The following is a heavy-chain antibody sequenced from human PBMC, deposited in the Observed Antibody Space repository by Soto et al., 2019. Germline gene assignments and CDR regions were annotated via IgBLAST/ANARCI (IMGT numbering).Heavy chain of an antibody. CDR2: ISGGGART. Sequence: EVQLLESGGGLVQPGGSLRLSCAASRFIFSNYVMNWVRQAPGKGLGWVSVISGGGARTDYADSVKGRFTVSRDNSKNTLDLQMNSLRAEDTAIYYCARGGSDSSAPLDYWGRGTLVTVFS. V-gene: IGHV3-23*01. D-gene: IGHD3-22*01. J-gene: IGHJ4*02. CDR3: ARGGSDSSAPLDY. CDR1: RFIFSNYV.